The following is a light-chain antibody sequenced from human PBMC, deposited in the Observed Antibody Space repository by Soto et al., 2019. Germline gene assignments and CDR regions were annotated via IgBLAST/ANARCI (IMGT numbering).Light chain of an antibody. V-gene: IGLV2-11*01. CDR1: SSDIGDYDY. CDR3: CSYAGSYTLYV. J-gene: IGLJ1*01. CDR2: DVT. Sequence: QSALTQPRSVSGSPGQSVTISCSGSSSDIGDYDYVSWYQQHPGKAPTLLIYDVTKRPSGVPDRFSGSKSGNTASLTISGLQAGDEADYYCCSYAGSYTLYVFGTGTKLTV.